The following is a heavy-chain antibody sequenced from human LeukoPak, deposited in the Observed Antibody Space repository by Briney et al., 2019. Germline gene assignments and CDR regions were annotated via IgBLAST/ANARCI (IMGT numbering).Heavy chain of an antibody. CDR1: GFTFDDYA. Sequence: PGGSLRLSCAASGFTFDDYAMHWVRQAPGKGLEWVSLISGDGGSTYYADSVKGRFTISRDNSKNSLYLQMNSLRTEDTALYYCARHSPVAGSYWYFDLWGRGTLVTVSS. V-gene: IGHV3-43*02. CDR3: ARHSPVAGSYWYFDL. J-gene: IGHJ2*01. CDR2: ISGDGGST. D-gene: IGHD6-19*01.